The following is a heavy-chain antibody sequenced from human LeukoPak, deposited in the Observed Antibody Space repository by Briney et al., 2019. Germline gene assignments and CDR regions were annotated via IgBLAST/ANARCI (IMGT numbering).Heavy chain of an antibody. CDR2: IIPIFGTA. Sequence: SVKVSCKASGGTFSSYAISWVRQAPGQGLEWMGGIIPIFGTANYAQKFQGRVTITADESTSTAYMELSSLRSEDTAVYYRARPGTTSDAFDIWGQGTMVTVSS. J-gene: IGHJ3*02. CDR3: ARPGTTSDAFDI. V-gene: IGHV1-69*13. D-gene: IGHD1-1*01. CDR1: GGTFSSYA.